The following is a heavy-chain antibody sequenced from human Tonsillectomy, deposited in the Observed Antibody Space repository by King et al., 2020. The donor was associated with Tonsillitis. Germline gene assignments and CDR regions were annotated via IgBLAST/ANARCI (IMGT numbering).Heavy chain of an antibody. V-gene: IGHV3-23*04. CDR1: VFTFSTYA. D-gene: IGHD3-10*01. CDR3: ANGGGQGRRKEGEEARKEEEEGMDG. J-gene: IGHJ6*03. CDR2: ISSSGGST. Sequence: VQLVASGGGLVQSGGSLRLSCAASVFTFSTYALSWVRQAPGKGLEWVSTISSSGGSTYYADSVQGRFTLSRDNSKNTLYLQMNNLRAADTAVYYCANGGGQGRRKEGEEARKEEEEGMDGGGKGTTGTV.